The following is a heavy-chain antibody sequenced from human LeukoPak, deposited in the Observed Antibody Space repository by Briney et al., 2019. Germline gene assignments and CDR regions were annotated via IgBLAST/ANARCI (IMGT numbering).Heavy chain of an antibody. Sequence: PSETLSLTCSVSGGSVTKYYWTWIRQPAGKGLEWIGRIYTNGSPYYSPSLKSRVTMSVDTPKNQFSLTLTSVTAADTAVYYCAKWSLTAPHDFDIWGQGTMVTVSS. CDR2: IYTNGSP. CDR3: AKWSLTAPHDFDI. D-gene: IGHD2-21*02. CDR1: GGSVTKYY. J-gene: IGHJ3*02. V-gene: IGHV4-4*07.